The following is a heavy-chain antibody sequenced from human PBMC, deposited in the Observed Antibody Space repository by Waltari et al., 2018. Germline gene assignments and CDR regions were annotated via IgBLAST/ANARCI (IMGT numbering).Heavy chain of an antibody. J-gene: IGHJ4*02. CDR2: INPNSGGT. D-gene: IGHD6-6*01. V-gene: IGHV1-2*06. Sequence: QVQLVQSGAEVKKPGASVKVSCKASGYTFTGYYMHWVRQAPGQGLEWMGRINPNSGGTNYAQKCQGRVTMTRDTSISTAYMELSRLRSDDTAVYYCARAAPSSRAVDYWGQGTLVTVSS. CDR3: ARAAPSSRAVDY. CDR1: GYTFTGYY.